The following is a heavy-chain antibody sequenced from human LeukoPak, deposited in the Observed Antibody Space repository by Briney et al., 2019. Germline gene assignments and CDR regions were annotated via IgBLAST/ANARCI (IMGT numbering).Heavy chain of an antibody. V-gene: IGHV3-53*04. CDR3: ARGQYCTNGVCYGIDY. J-gene: IGHJ4*02. D-gene: IGHD2-8*01. CDR1: GFTVSSNY. CDR2: IYSGGST. Sequence: HPGGSLRLSCAASGFTVSSNYMSWVRQAPGKGLEWVSVIYSGGSTYYSDSVKGRFTISRHNSKNTLYLQMNSLSAEDTAAYYCARGQYCTNGVCYGIDYWGQGTLVTVSS.